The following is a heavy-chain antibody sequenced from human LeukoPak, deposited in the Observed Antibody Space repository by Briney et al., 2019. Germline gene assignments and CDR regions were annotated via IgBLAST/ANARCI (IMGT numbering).Heavy chain of an antibody. V-gene: IGHV3-33*08. CDR2: IWYDGSNK. CDR3: ARSSGYYLDY. D-gene: IGHD3-22*01. CDR1: GFTFSSYA. Sequence: QTGGSLRLSCAASGFTFSSYAMSWVRQAPGKGLEWVAVIWYDGSNKYYADSVKGRFTISRDNSKNTLYLQMNSLRAEDTAVYYCARSSGYYLDYWGQGTLVTVSS. J-gene: IGHJ4*02.